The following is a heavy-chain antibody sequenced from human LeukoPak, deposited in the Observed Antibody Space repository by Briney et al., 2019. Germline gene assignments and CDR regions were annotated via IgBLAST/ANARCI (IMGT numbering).Heavy chain of an antibody. Sequence: SQTLSLTCTVSGGSISSYYWSWIRQPAGKGLEWIGRIYTSGSTNYNPSLKRRVTMSVDTSKNQFSLKLRSVTAADTAVYYCARGIYDILTGYYPPPSDWFDPWGQGTLVTVSS. V-gene: IGHV4-4*07. J-gene: IGHJ5*02. D-gene: IGHD3-9*01. CDR1: GGSISSYY. CDR3: ARGIYDILTGYYPPPSDWFDP. CDR2: IYTSGST.